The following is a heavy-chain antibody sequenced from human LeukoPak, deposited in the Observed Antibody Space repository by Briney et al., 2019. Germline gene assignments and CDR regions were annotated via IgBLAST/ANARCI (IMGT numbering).Heavy chain of an antibody. V-gene: IGHV3-33*01. J-gene: IGHJ4*02. D-gene: IGHD3-10*01. Sequence: QPGGSLRLSCVASGFTFSGYGMHWVRQAPGKGLEWVAIIWYDGNKKYYADSVKGRFTISRDNSKNTLYLQMNSLRAEDTAVYYCARDRGSGSYEGYYFDYWGQGTLVTVSS. CDR3: ARDRGSGSYEGYYFDY. CDR2: IWYDGNKK. CDR1: GFTFSGYG.